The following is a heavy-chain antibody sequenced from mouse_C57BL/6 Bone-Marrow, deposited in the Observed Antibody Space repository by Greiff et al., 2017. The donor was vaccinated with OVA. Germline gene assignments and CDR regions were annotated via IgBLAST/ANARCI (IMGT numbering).Heavy chain of an antibody. CDR2: IHPNSGST. D-gene: IGHD1-1*01. CDR3: ATKSHCYGSSPDWYFDV. Sequence: QVQLQQSGAELVKPGASVKLSCKASGYTFTSYWMHWVKQRPGPGLEWIGMIHPNSGSTNYNEKFKSKATLTVDKSSSTAYMQLSSLTSEGSAVYYCATKSHCYGSSPDWYFDVWGTGTTVTVSS. V-gene: IGHV1-64*01. CDR1: GYTFTSYW. J-gene: IGHJ1*03.